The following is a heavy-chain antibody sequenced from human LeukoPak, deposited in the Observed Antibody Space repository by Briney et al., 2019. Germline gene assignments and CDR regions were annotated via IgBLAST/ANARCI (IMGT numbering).Heavy chain of an antibody. CDR1: GFTFSSYG. Sequence: QPGGSLRLSCAASGFTFSSYGMHWVRQAPGKGLEWVSGISWNSATIGYVDSVKGRFTISRDNAKNSLYLQMDSLRAEDTALYYCAKDSNRAGYSGSGAFDSWGQGCLVTVSS. J-gene: IGHJ4*02. CDR3: AKDSNRAGYSGSGAFDS. V-gene: IGHV3-9*01. D-gene: IGHD5-12*01. CDR2: ISWNSATI.